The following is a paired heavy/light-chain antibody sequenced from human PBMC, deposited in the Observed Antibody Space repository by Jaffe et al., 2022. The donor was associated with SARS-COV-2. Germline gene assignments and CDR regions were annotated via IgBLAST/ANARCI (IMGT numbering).Heavy chain of an antibody. CDR3: AKDLSLDSSGWDYYFDS. CDR1: GFTFRRNG. J-gene: IGHJ4*02. CDR2: ISYDGNNI. Sequence: QVQLVESGGGVVQPGRSLRLSCAASGFTFRRNGMHWIRQAPGKGLEWVALISYDGNNIDYADSVRGRFTISRDNPKDTLYLQMNSLKTEDTAIYYCAKDLSLDSSGWDYYFDSWGQGTLVTVSS. D-gene: IGHD6-19*01. V-gene: IGHV3-30*18.
Light chain of an antibody. J-gene: IGLJ2*01. CDR2: EDV. CDR3: QAWDSSSVV. V-gene: IGLV3-1*01. CDR1: NFGIQY. Sequence: SFELTQPPSVSVSPGQTASLTCSGNNFGIQYAYWYQQKAGRSPVLVIYEDVKRPSGIPGRFSGSKSGNTATLTISGTQTMDEADYYCQAWDSSSVVFGGGTKLTVL.